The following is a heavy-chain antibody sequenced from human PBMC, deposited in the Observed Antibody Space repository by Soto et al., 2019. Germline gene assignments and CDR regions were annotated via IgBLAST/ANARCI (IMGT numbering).Heavy chain of an antibody. CDR3: SIYCGDECESGGH. J-gene: IGHJ4*02. CDR1: GYTFTRYG. CDR2: INPKHGKR. Sequence: QIQLVQAGLEVKKPGASVIVSCQTSGYTFTRYGINWVRQAPGQGLEWMGWINPKHGKRNYAEKFQGRITMTTNTSTRTGYMDLRGLNSDDTAVYYCSIYCGDECESGGHWAQGTLVTVSS. D-gene: IGHD2-21*01. V-gene: IGHV1-18*04.